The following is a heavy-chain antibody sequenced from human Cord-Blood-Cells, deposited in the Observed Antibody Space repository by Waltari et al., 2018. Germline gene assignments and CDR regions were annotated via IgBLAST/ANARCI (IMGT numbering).Heavy chain of an antibody. CDR1: GGTFSSYA. CDR3: AIRDYDILTGYYNY. Sequence: QVQLVQSGAEVKKPGSSVKVSCKASGGTFSSYAISWVRQAPGQGLEWMGGINPIVGTANYAQKFQGRVTITADESTSTACMELSSLRSEDTAVYYCAIRDYDILTGYYNYWGQGTLVTVSS. D-gene: IGHD3-9*01. CDR2: INPIVGTA. J-gene: IGHJ4*02. V-gene: IGHV1-69*01.